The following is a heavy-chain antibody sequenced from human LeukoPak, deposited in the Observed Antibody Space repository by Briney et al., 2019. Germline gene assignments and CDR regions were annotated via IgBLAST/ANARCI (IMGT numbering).Heavy chain of an antibody. CDR3: ARLNTYYYGSGSNNYYYYYMDV. Sequence: GGSLRLSCAASGFTFSSYEMNWVRQAPGKGLEWVSYISSSGSTIYYADSVKGRFTISRDNAKNSLYLQMNSLRAEDTAVYYCARLNTYYYGSGSNNYYYYYMDVWGKGTTVTISS. CDR1: GFTFSSYE. D-gene: IGHD3-10*01. J-gene: IGHJ6*03. V-gene: IGHV3-48*03. CDR2: ISSSGSTI.